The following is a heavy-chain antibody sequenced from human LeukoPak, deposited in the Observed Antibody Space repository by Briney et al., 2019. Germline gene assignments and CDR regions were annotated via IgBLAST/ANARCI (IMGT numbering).Heavy chain of an antibody. Sequence: GGSLRLSCAASGFTVSSNYMSWVRQAPGKGLEWVSVIYSGGSTYYADSVKGRFTISRDNSKNTLYLQMSSLRAEDTAVYYCATTGIWFGELGPDYWGQGTLVTVSS. J-gene: IGHJ4*02. CDR3: ATTGIWFGELGPDY. CDR1: GFTVSSNY. CDR2: IYSGGST. V-gene: IGHV3-66*01. D-gene: IGHD3-10*01.